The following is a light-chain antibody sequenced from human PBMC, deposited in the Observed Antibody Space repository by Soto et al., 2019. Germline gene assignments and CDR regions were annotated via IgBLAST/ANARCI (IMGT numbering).Light chain of an antibody. CDR3: HHYKSYSPYT. V-gene: IGKV1-5*01. Sequence: EIQMTQSPPTLSASIGERVIITCRASQTISSSLAWYQQKPGQAPKLLIYDASSLESGVPSRFSGSGSGTEFTLTISILQPDDFATYYCHHYKSYSPYTFGQGTKLEIK. J-gene: IGKJ2*01. CDR2: DAS. CDR1: QTISSS.